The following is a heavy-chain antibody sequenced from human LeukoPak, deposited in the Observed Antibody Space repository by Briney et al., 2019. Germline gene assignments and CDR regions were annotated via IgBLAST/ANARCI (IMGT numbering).Heavy chain of an antibody. J-gene: IGHJ6*02. V-gene: IGHV4-59*01. D-gene: IGHD2-21*01. CDR1: GGSISSYY. Sequence: PSETLSLTCTVSGGSISSYYWSWIRQPPGKGLEWIGYIYYSGSTNYNPSLKSRVTISVDTSKNQFSLKLSSVTAADTAVYYCARVWTSRYYYGMDVWGQGTTVTVSS. CDR3: ARVWTSRYYYGMDV. CDR2: IYYSGST.